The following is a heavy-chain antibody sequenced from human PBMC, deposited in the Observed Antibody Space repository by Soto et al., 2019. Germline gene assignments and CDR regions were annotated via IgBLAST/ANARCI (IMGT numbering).Heavy chain of an antibody. CDR2: IYSGGST. J-gene: IGHJ5*02. V-gene: IGHV3-66*01. Sequence: GGSLRLSCAASGFTVSSNYMSWVRQAPGKGLEWVSVIYSGGSTYYADSVKGRFTISRDNSKNTLYLQMNSLRAEDTAVYYCARTLATTGWFDPWGQGTLVTVSS. CDR1: GFTVSSNY. CDR3: ARTLATTGWFDP. D-gene: IGHD1-7*01.